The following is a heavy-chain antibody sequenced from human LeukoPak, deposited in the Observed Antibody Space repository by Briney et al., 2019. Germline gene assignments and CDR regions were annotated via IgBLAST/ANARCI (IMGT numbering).Heavy chain of an antibody. V-gene: IGHV3-21*01. CDR2: ISSGSIYI. J-gene: IGHJ4*02. CDR3: ARALWFGELRPYYFDY. D-gene: IGHD3-10*01. Sequence: KTGGFLRLSCAVSEITFSSYSMNWVRQAPGKGLEWVSSISSGSIYICSAHSVKGRFTISRDNAKNSLYLQMNSLRAEDTAVYYCARALWFGELRPYYFDYWGQGTLVTVSS. CDR1: EITFSSYS.